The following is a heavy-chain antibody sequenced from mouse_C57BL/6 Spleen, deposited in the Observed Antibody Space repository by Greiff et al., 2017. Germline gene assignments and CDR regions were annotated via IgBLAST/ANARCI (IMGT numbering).Heavy chain of an antibody. CDR3: ARPSSGTVYYFDY. CDR2: IYPGSGST. J-gene: IGHJ2*01. CDR1: GYTFTSYW. Sequence: VQLQQPGAELVKPGASVKMSCKASGYTFTSYWITWVKQRPGQGLEWIGDIYPGSGSTNYNEKFKSKATLTVDTSSSTAYMQLSSLTSEDSAVYYCARPSSGTVYYFDYWGQGTTLTVSS. D-gene: IGHD4-1*01. V-gene: IGHV1-55*01.